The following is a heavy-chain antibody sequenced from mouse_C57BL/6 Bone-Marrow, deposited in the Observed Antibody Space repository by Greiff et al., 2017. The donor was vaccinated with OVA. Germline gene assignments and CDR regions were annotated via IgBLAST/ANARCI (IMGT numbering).Heavy chain of an antibody. CDR2: IWRGGST. CDR3: AKMAINRYAMDY. CDR1: GFSLTSYG. V-gene: IGHV2-5*01. D-gene: IGHD1-1*01. J-gene: IGHJ4*01. Sequence: VHLVESGPGLVQPSQSLSITCTVSGFSLTSYGVHWVRQSPGKGLEWLGVIWRGGSTDYNAAFMSRLSITKDNSKSQVFFKMNSLQADDTAIYYCAKMAINRYAMDYWGQGTSVTVSS.